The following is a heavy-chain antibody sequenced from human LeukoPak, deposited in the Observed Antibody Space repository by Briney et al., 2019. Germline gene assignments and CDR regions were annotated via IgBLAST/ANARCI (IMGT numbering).Heavy chain of an antibody. Sequence: SQTFSLTCAISGDSVSSNSATWNWIRQSPSRGLEWLGRTYYRSKWKNDYAVSVKSRITFNPDTSKNQFSLQLNSVTPEDTAVYYCVRGRDTAMGSWGQGTLVTVSS. CDR3: VRGRDTAMGS. CDR2: TYYRSKWKN. D-gene: IGHD5-18*01. J-gene: IGHJ4*02. CDR1: GDSVSSNSAT. V-gene: IGHV6-1*01.